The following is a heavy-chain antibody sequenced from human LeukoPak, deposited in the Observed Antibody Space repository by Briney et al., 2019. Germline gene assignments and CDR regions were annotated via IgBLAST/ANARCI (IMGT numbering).Heavy chain of an antibody. Sequence: GASVKVSCKASGYTFTSYDINWVRQATGQGLEWMGWMNPNSGNTGYAQKFQGRVTMTRNTSISTAYMELSSLRSEDTAVYYCARGRVDLPSEYFQHWGQGTLVTVSS. D-gene: IGHD2-15*01. CDR2: MNPNSGNT. CDR1: GYTFTSYD. CDR3: ARGRVDLPSEYFQH. V-gene: IGHV1-8*01. J-gene: IGHJ1*01.